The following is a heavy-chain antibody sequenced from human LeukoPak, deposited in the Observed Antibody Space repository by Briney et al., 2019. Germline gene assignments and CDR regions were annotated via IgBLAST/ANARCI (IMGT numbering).Heavy chain of an antibody. CDR2: ISSSGSTI. D-gene: IGHD4-17*01. Sequence: GGSLRLSCAASGFTFSDYYMSWIRQAPGKGLEWVSYISSSGSTIYYADSVKGRFTISRDNAKNSLYLQMNSLRAEDTAVYYCARVIYTVTTVYFDYWGQGTLVTVSS. CDR1: GFTFSDYY. CDR3: ARVIYTVTTVYFDY. J-gene: IGHJ4*02. V-gene: IGHV3-11*01.